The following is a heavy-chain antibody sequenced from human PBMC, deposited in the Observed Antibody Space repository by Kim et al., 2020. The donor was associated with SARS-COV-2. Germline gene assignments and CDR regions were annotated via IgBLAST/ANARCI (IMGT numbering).Heavy chain of an antibody. CDR2: ISYSGNS. J-gene: IGHJ4*02. D-gene: IGHD2-2*01. CDR1: GGSIRSGGKF. V-gene: IGHV4-31*03. Sequence: SETLSLTCSVSGGSIRSGGKFWTWIRQHPAKGLEWIGYISYSGNSHYSPSLRSRVSISLQTSENQFSLELTSVTAADTAVYYCAIGQPLDYCGQGILVTV. CDR3: AIGQPLDY.